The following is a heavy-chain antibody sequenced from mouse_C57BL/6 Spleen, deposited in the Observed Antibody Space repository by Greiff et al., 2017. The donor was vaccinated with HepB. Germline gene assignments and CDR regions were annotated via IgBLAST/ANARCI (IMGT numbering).Heavy chain of an antibody. V-gene: IGHV1-62-2*01. D-gene: IGHD2-4*01. Sequence: QVQLKESGAELVKPGASVKLSCKASGYTFTEYTIHWVKQRSGQGLEWIGWFYTGSGSIKYNEKFKDKATLTADKSSSTVDMELSRLTSEDSAVYLCARQNYYDYGFDYWGQGTTLTVSS. CDR2: FYTGSGSI. CDR1: GYTFTEYT. J-gene: IGHJ2*01. CDR3: ARQNYYDYGFDY.